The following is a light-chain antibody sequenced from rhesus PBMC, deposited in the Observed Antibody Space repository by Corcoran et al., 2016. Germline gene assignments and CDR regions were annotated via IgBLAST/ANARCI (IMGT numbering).Light chain of an antibody. Sequence: DIQMSQSPSSLSASVGDRVPITCRASQGISSYLHWYQQKPGKAPKLLIYYANSLESGVPSSFSGSGSGTDFTLTISSLQPEDFATYYCQQGNSNPPTFGQGTKVEIK. V-gene: IGKV1-32*02. CDR1: QGISSY. J-gene: IGKJ1*01. CDR2: YAN. CDR3: QQGNSNPPT.